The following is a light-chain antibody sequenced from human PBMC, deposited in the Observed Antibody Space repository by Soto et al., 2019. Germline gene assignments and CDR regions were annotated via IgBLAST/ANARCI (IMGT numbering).Light chain of an antibody. J-gene: IGLJ2*01. Sequence: QSALTQPPSASGSPGQSVTISCTGTSSDVGGYNYVSWYQQHPGKAPKLMIYEVSKRPSGVPDRFSGSKSGNTASLTVSGLQAEDEADYYCSSYAGSPRVVFGGGTKLTV. CDR3: SSYAGSPRVV. CDR1: SSDVGGYNY. V-gene: IGLV2-8*01. CDR2: EVS.